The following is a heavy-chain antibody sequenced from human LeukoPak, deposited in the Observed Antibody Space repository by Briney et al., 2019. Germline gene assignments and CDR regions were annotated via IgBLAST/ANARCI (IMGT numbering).Heavy chain of an antibody. CDR2: MNSDGSSI. CDR3: ARVGYYDSSGYYAYLQH. V-gene: IGHV3-74*01. J-gene: IGHJ1*01. CDR1: GFTFGTYW. Sequence: GGSLRLXCAASGFTFGTYWMHWVRQAPGKGLEWVSRMNSDGSSISYADSVKGRFTISRDNAKNTLYLQMNSLRAEDTAVYYCARVGYYDSSGYYAYLQHWGQGTLVTVSS. D-gene: IGHD3-22*01.